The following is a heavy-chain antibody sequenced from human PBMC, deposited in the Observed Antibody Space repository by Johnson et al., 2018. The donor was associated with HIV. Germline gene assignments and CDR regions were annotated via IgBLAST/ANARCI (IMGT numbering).Heavy chain of an antibody. Sequence: VPLVESGGGVVRPGGSLRLSCVASGFTFDYYGMTWVRQAPGKGLEWVSNINWNGGSTGYVDSVKGRFIISRDNAKKSLSLQMNSLRAEDAALYYCARVTSYSIEVAEVDGFDIWGQGTKVTVSS. CDR1: GFTFDYYG. D-gene: IGHD3-10*01. CDR3: ARVTSYSIEVAEVDGFDI. V-gene: IGHV3-20*04. CDR2: INWNGGST. J-gene: IGHJ3*02.